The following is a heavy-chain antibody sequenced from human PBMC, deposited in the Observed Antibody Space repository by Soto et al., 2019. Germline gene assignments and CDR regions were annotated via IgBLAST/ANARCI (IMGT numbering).Heavy chain of an antibody. CDR3: ARDVNLTLYYYDGSVEVMDV. Sequence: ASVKVSCKASGYTFTSYGISWVRQAPGQGLEWMGWISAYNGNTNYAQKLQGRVTMTTDTSTSTAYMELRSLRSDDTAVYYCARDVNLTLYYYDGSVEVMDVWGQGTTVTVSS. J-gene: IGHJ6*02. CDR1: GYTFTSYG. D-gene: IGHD3-22*01. CDR2: ISAYNGNT. V-gene: IGHV1-18*01.